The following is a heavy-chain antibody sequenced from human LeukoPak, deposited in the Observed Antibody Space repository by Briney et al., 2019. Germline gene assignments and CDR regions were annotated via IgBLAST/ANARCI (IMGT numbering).Heavy chain of an antibody. J-gene: IGHJ2*01. D-gene: IGHD3-10*01. CDR1: GYSLSSSKW. V-gene: IGHV4-28*03. CDR2: IYYSGST. CDR3: ARVRGVFPYWYFDL. Sequence: SDTLSLTCAVSGYSLSSSKWWGWMRQPPGKGLEWIGYIYYSGSTYYNPSLKSRVTMSVDTSKNQFSLKLSSVTAVDTAVYYCARVRGVFPYWYFDLWGRGTLVTVSS.